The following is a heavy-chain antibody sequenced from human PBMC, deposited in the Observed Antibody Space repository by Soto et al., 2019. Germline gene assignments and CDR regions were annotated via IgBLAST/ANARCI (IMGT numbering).Heavy chain of an antibody. J-gene: IGHJ6*02. CDR1: GFTFSSYS. Sequence: EVQLVESGGGLVKPGGSLRLSCAASGFTFSSYSMNWVRQAPGKGLEWVSAISSSSSYIYYADSVKGRFTIPRDNAKNSLYLQMNNLSAEDTAVYYCASALQRDGMDVRCQGTTVTVSS. CDR3: ASALQRDGMDV. CDR2: ISSSSSYI. V-gene: IGHV3-21*01.